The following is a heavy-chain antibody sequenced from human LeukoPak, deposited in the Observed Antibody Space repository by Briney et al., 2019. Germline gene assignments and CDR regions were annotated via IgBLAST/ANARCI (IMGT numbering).Heavy chain of an antibody. CDR1: GFTFSRYW. CDR3: ARDPPWNGMDV. D-gene: IGHD1-1*01. CDR2: IYSGGST. V-gene: IGHV3-53*01. Sequence: GGSLRLSCVGSGFTFSRYWLNWVRQAPGKGLEWVSVIYSGGSTYYADSVKGRFTISRDNSKNTLYLQMNSLRAEDTAVYYCARDPPWNGMDVWGQGTTVTVSS. J-gene: IGHJ6*02.